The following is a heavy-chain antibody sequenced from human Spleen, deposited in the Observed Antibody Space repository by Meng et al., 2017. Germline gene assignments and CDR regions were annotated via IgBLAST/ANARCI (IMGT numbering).Heavy chain of an antibody. V-gene: IGHV3-11*01. CDR2: INTGGTSI. D-gene: IGHD5-18*01. CDR1: GY. CDR3: ARGAYTYE. J-gene: IGHJ4*02. Sequence: QVRLVESRRGLVRPGGSLRLCCTASGYMSWIRQAPGKGLEWLASINTGGTSIYYAHSVESRFTISKDNAKNSLFLQMNSLRAEDTAFYYCARGAYTYEWGQGTLVTVSS.